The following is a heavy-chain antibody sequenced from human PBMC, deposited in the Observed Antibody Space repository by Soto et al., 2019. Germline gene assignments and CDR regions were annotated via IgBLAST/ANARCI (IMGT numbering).Heavy chain of an antibody. Sequence: PGGSLGLSCAACGFTFSSYGVHWVRQAPGKGLEWVAVIWYDGSNKYYADSVKGRFTISRDNSKNTLYLQMNSLRAEDTAVYYCARYTVGAFDIWGQGTMVTVSS. V-gene: IGHV3-33*01. CDR1: GFTFSSYG. D-gene: IGHD4-17*01. CDR2: IWYDGSNK. J-gene: IGHJ3*02. CDR3: ARYTVGAFDI.